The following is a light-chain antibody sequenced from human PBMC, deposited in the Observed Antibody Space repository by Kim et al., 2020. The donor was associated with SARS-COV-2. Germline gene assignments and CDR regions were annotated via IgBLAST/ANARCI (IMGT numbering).Light chain of an antibody. CDR2: WAS. CDR1: QTVLYSSNNKNY. Sequence: DIVMTQSPDSLAVSLGERATINCKSSQTVLYSSNNKNYLAWYQQKPGQPPKLLIYWASTRESGVPDRFSGSGSGTDFTLTISSLQAADVAVYYCQQYYSNPRSFGQGTKVDIK. CDR3: QQYYSNPRS. V-gene: IGKV4-1*01. J-gene: IGKJ1*01.